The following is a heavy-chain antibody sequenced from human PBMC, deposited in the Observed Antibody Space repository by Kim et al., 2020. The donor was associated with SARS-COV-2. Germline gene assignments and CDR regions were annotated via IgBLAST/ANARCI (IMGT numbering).Heavy chain of an antibody. J-gene: IGHJ6*02. Sequence: SVKVSCKASGGTFSSYAISWVRQAPGQGLEWMGGIIPIFGTANYAQKFQGRVTITADESTSTAYMELSSLRSEDTAVYYCASVNELMVRGAYYYGMDVWGQGTTVTVSS. CDR3: ASVNELMVRGAYYYGMDV. CDR2: IIPIFGTA. CDR1: GGTFSSYA. V-gene: IGHV1-69*13. D-gene: IGHD3-10*01.